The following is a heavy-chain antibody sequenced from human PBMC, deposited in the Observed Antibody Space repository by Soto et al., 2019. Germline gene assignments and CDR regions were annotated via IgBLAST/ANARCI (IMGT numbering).Heavy chain of an antibody. CDR3: TTAESYYYDSSGLDY. D-gene: IGHD3-22*01. Sequence: GGSLRLSCAASGFTFSNAWMSWVRQAPGKGLEWVGRIKSKTDGGTTDYAAPVKGRFTISRDDSKNTLYLQMNSLKTEDPAVYYCTTAESYYYDSSGLDYWGQGTLVTVSS. J-gene: IGHJ4*02. CDR2: IKSKTDGGTT. CDR1: GFTFSNAW. V-gene: IGHV3-15*01.